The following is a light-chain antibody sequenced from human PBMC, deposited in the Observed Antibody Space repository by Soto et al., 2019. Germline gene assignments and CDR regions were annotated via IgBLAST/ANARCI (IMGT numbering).Light chain of an antibody. CDR3: TSYAGGNNV. CDR2: EVN. Sequence: QSALTQPPSASGSPGQSVTISCTGTSSDVGGYNYVSWYQQHPGKLPKLMVYEVNKRPSGVPDRFSGSKSGNTASLTVSGLQAEDEADYYCTSYAGGNNVFGTGTKLTVL. V-gene: IGLV2-8*01. J-gene: IGLJ1*01. CDR1: SSDVGGYNY.